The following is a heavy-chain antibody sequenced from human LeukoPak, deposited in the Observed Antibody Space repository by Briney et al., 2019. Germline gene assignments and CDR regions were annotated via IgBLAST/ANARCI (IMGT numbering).Heavy chain of an antibody. CDR3: ARRGDAYGAGFDY. J-gene: IGHJ4*02. CDR2: MYYSGST. Sequence: SETLSLTCSVSGGSISRYYWSWIRQPPGKRLEWIGYMYYSGSTNYNPSLKSRVTISADTSKNQFSLKLNSVTAADTAVYYCARRGDAYGAGFDYWGQGTLVTVSS. CDR1: GGSISRYY. V-gene: IGHV4-59*08. D-gene: IGHD5-24*01.